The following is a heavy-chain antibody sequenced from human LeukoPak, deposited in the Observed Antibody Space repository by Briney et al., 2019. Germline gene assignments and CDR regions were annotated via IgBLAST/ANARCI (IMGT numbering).Heavy chain of an antibody. J-gene: IGHJ4*02. D-gene: IGHD5-18*01. CDR1: GGSFSGYY. V-gene: IGHV4-34*01. CDR2: INHSGST. CDR3: ARRWIQLWLTTYYFDY. Sequence: SETLSPTCAVYGGSFSGYYWSWIRQPPGKGLKWIGEINHSGSTNYNPSLKSRVTISVDTSKNQFSLKLSSVTAADTAVYYCARRWIQLWLTTYYFDYWGQGTLVTVSS.